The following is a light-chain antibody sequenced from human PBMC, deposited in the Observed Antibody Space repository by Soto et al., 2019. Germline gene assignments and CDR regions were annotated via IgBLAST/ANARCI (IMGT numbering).Light chain of an antibody. CDR3: QQYNKWPYP. Sequence: EIVMTQSPVALSVSPGESAALSCRASQSVGRNFAWYQQRPGQAPRVLIYGTSTRATGVPARFSGSGSGTDFTITISSLQSEDFAVYYCQQYNKWPYPFGQGTRLEIK. J-gene: IGKJ2*01. V-gene: IGKV3-15*01. CDR2: GTS. CDR1: QSVGRN.